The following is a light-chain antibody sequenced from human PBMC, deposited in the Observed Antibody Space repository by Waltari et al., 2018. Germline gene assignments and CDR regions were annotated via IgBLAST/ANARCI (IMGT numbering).Light chain of an antibody. CDR3: QQSYSTPRT. J-gene: IGKJ4*02. CDR1: QSISSY. V-gene: IGKV1-39*01. CDR2: AAS. Sequence: DIQMTQSPSSLSASVGDRVTITCRASQSISSYLNWYQQKPGNAPKLLIYAASSLQSGVPSRFRGSGSGTDFTLTISSLQPEDVATYYGQQSYSTPRTFGGGTKVEIK.